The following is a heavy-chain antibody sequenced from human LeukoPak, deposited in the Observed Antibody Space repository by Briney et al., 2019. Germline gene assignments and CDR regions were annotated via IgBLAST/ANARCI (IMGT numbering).Heavy chain of an antibody. J-gene: IGHJ6*03. CDR1: GYTFTGYY. CDR3: ARGIVVVIAIISMDV. Sequence: GASVKVSCKASGYTFTGYYMHWVRQAPGQGLEWMGWINPNSGGTNYAQKFQGRVTMTRDTSISTAYMELSRLRSDDTAAYYCARGIVVVIAIISMDVWGKGTTVTVSS. V-gene: IGHV1-2*02. CDR2: INPNSGGT. D-gene: IGHD2-21*01.